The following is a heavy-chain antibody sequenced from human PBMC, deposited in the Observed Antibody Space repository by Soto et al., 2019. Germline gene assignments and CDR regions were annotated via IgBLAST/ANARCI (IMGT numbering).Heavy chain of an antibody. Sequence: QAGGSLRLSCAASGFTFSSYAVHWVRQAPGKGLEWVAVISYDGNNKYYADSVKGRFTISRDNSKNTLFLQMNSLRAEDTAIYYCSRDPFIPVAGTGRGYYYGMDVWGQGTTVTVSS. CDR1: GFTFSSYA. J-gene: IGHJ6*02. V-gene: IGHV3-30-3*01. CDR2: ISYDGNNK. CDR3: SRDPFIPVAGTGRGYYYGMDV. D-gene: IGHD6-19*01.